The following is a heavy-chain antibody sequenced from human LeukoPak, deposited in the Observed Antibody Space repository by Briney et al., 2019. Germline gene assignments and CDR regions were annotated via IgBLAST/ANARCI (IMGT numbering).Heavy chain of an antibody. D-gene: IGHD3-3*01. CDR3: ARDVRFLEWLSYNWFDP. V-gene: IGHV1-46*01. CDR2: INPSGGST. CDR1: GYTFTSYY. Sequence: GSSVKVSCKASGYTFTSYYMHWVRQAPGQGLEWMGIINPSGGSTSYAQKFQGRVTMTRDTSTSTVYMELSSLRSEDTAVYYCARDVRFLEWLSYNWFDPWGQGTLVTVSS. J-gene: IGHJ5*02.